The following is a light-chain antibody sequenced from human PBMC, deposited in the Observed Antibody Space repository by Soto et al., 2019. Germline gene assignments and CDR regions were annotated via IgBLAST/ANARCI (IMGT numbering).Light chain of an antibody. CDR2: DST. CDR3: QQRNVWPPIT. J-gene: IGKJ5*01. Sequence: VFTQAPSTLSLSPGASATLSCRASQSIHTSLAWYQQKSGKPPRLVIYDSTLRANGVPDRFAGSRCGTEFTLTINSLETEDFVVYYGQQRNVWPPITFGQGTRLEIK. CDR1: QSIHTS. V-gene: IGKV3-11*01.